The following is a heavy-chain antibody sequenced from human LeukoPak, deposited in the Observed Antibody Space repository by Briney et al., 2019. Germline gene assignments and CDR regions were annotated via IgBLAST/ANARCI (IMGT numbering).Heavy chain of an antibody. Sequence: PGGSLRLSCVASRFTFRRYAMSWVRQAPGKGLEWVAGISGGGDTTYYADAVKGRFTISRDNYKNSLYVQMTSLRAEDTAVYYCAKFPDDFWSGYTNYFFDYWGQGTLVTVSS. CDR2: ISGGGDTT. J-gene: IGHJ4*02. D-gene: IGHD3-3*01. CDR3: AKFPDDFWSGYTNYFFDY. V-gene: IGHV3-23*01. CDR1: RFTFRRYA.